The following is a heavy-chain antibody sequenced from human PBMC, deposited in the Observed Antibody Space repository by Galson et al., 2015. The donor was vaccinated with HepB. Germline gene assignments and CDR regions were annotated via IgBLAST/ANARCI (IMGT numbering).Heavy chain of an antibody. CDR1: GFTFSSFG. D-gene: IGHD3-22*01. CDR2: ISNDGSHN. V-gene: IGHV3-30*18. Sequence: SLRLSCAASGFTFSSFGMHWVRQAPGKGLEWVAVISNDGSHNYYTDSVKGRLTISRDNSKKTLFLQMDSLRPENTAVYYCAKAADYYGGSISFLFDYLGQGTLVTVSS. J-gene: IGHJ4*02. CDR3: AKAADYYGGSISFLFDY.